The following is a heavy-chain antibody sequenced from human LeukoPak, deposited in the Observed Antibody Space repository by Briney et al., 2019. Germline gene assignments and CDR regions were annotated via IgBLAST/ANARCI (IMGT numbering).Heavy chain of an antibody. CDR2: INPSGGST. J-gene: IGHJ4*02. CDR3: ARDLMVRGIDY. CDR1: GYTFTSYY. Sequence: ASVKVSCKASGYTFTSYYRHWVRQAPGQGLEWMGIINPSGGSTSYAQKFQGRVTMTRDTSTSTVYMELSSLRSEDTAVYYCARDLMVRGIDYWGQGTLVTVSS. V-gene: IGHV1-46*01. D-gene: IGHD3-10*01.